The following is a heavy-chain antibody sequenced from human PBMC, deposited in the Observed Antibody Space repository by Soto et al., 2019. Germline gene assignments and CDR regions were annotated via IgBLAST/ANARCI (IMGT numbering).Heavy chain of an antibody. CDR2: INHSGST. Sequence: SETLSLTCAVYGGSFSGYYWSWIRQPPGKGLEWIGEINHSGSTNYNPSLKSRVTISVDTSKNQFSLKLSSVTAADTAVYYCARAPPENWFDPWGQGTLVTVSS. CDR1: GGSFSGYY. CDR3: ARAPPENWFDP. J-gene: IGHJ5*02. V-gene: IGHV4-34*01.